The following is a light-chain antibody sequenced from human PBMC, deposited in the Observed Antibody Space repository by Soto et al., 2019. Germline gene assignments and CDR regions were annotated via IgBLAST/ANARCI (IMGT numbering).Light chain of an antibody. J-gene: IGLJ2*01. V-gene: IGLV2-14*01. Sequence: QSVLTQPASVSGSPGQSITISCTGTSSDVGGYNYVSWYQQHPGKAPKLMIYEVSNRPSGVSNRFSGSKSGNTAPLTISGLQAEDEADYYCRSYTSSSTLVVFGGGTQMTV. CDR2: EVS. CDR3: RSYTSSSTLVV. CDR1: SSDVGGYNY.